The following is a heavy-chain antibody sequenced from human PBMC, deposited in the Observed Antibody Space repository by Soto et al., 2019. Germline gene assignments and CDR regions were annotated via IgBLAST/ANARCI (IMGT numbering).Heavy chain of an antibody. V-gene: IGHV2-70*11. J-gene: IGHJ4*02. Sequence: SGPTLVNPTQTLTLTCTFSGFSLSTSGMCVSWIRQPPGKALERLARIDWDDDKYYSTSLKTRLTISKDTSKNQVVLTMTNMDPVDTATYYCARIPYGSGSYYLFDYWGQGTLVTVSS. CDR1: GFSLSTSGMC. CDR2: IDWDDDK. D-gene: IGHD3-10*01. CDR3: ARIPYGSGSYYLFDY.